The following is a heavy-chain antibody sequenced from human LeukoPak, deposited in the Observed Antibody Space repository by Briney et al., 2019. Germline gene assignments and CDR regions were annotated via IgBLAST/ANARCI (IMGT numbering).Heavy chain of an antibody. V-gene: IGHV3-64*01. CDR1: GFTFSSYA. Sequence: PGGSLRLSCAASGFTFSSYAMHWVRQAPGKGLEYVSAISSNGGSTYYANSVKGRFTISRDNSKNTLYLQMGSLRAEDMAVYYCASSHGFNWFDPWGQGTLVTVSS. D-gene: IGHD5-18*01. CDR2: ISSNGGST. CDR3: ASSHGFNWFDP. J-gene: IGHJ5*02.